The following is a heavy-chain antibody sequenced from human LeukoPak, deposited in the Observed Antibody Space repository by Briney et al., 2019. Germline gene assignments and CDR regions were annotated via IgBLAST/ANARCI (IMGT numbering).Heavy chain of an antibody. CDR1: GFTFSSYS. CDR3: AREVGVVPAARY. D-gene: IGHD2-2*01. J-gene: IGHJ4*02. CDR2: ISSSSSYI. Sequence: GGSLRLSCAASGFTFSSYSMNWVRQAPGKGLEWVSSISSSSSYIYYADSVKGRFTISRDNAKNSLYLQMNSLRAEDTAVYYCAREVGVVPAARYWGQGTLVTVSS. V-gene: IGHV3-21*04.